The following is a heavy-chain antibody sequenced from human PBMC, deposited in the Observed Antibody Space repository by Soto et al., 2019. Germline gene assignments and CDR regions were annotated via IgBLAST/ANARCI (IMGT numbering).Heavy chain of an antibody. CDR1: GFTFDDYA. D-gene: IGHD3-10*01. Sequence: GGSLRLSCAASGFTFDDYAMHWVRQAPGKGLEWVSGISWNSGSIGYADSVKGRFTISRDNAKNSLYLQMNSLRAEDTALYYCAKDEVNYYGPGILDVWGQGTTVTVSS. CDR2: ISWNSGSI. J-gene: IGHJ6*02. CDR3: AKDEVNYYGPGILDV. V-gene: IGHV3-9*01.